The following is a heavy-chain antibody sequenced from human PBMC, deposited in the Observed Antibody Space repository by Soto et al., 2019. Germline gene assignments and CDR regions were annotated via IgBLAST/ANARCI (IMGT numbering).Heavy chain of an antibody. CDR2: IYYSGST. J-gene: IGHJ5*02. CDR1: GGSISSYY. D-gene: IGHD5-18*01. Sequence: PSETLSLTCTVSGGSISSYYWSWIRQPPGKGLEWIGYIYYSGSTNYNPSLKSRVTISVDTSKNQFSLKLNSVTAADTAVYYCARGPKIAMDNWFDPWGQGTLVTVSS. V-gene: IGHV4-59*01. CDR3: ARGPKIAMDNWFDP.